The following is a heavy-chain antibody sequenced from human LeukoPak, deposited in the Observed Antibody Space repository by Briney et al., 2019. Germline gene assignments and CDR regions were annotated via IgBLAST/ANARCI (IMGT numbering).Heavy chain of an antibody. Sequence: SETLSLTCTVSGGSISSSSYYWGWIRQLPGTGLEWIGSIYYSGSTYYNPSLKSRVTISVDTSKNQFSLKLSSVTAADTAVYYCARPDSSGYYPQIDYWGQGTLVTVSS. J-gene: IGHJ4*02. CDR1: GGSISSSSYY. CDR2: IYYSGST. D-gene: IGHD3-22*01. CDR3: ARPDSSGYYPQIDY. V-gene: IGHV4-39*01.